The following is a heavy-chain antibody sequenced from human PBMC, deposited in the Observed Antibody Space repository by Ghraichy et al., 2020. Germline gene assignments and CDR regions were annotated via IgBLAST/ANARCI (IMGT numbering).Heavy chain of an antibody. V-gene: IGHV4-59*02. Sequence: SETLSLTCTASGGSVSSYYWSWIRQPPGKGLEWIAYIYYGGSTNYNPSLKSRVSISVDTSKNQLSLKLSSVTAADTAVYYCAGGTTAGAFGYWGQGTLVTVSS. CDR3: AGGTTAGAFGY. CDR2: IYYGGST. D-gene: IGHD4-17*01. CDR1: GGSVSSYY. J-gene: IGHJ4*02.